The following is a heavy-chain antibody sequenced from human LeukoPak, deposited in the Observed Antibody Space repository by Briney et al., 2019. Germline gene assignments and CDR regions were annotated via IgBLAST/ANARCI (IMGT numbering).Heavy chain of an antibody. D-gene: IGHD3-22*01. CDR2: IIPIFGTA. V-gene: IGHV1-69*13. J-gene: IGHJ3*02. CDR1: GGTFSSYA. CDR3: AGEHSSHYAFDI. Sequence: GASVKVSCKASGGTFSSYAISWVRQAPGQGLEWMGGIIPIFGTANYAQKFQGRVTITADESTSTAYMELSSLRSEDTAVYYCAGEHSSHYAFDIWGQGTMVTVSS.